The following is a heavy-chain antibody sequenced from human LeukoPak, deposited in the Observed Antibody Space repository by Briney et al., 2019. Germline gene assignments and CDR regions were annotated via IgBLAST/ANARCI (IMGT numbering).Heavy chain of an antibody. Sequence: GGSLRLSCAASGFTISGYNMHWVRQAPGKGLEWVSSISGSSNFIYYTDSVKGRFTISRDNAKNSLYLQMNSLRAEDTAVYYCAGDTAMAPRVDYWGQGTLVTVSS. CDR2: ISGSSNFI. CDR1: GFTISGYN. J-gene: IGHJ4*02. D-gene: IGHD5-18*01. V-gene: IGHV3-21*01. CDR3: AGDTAMAPRVDY.